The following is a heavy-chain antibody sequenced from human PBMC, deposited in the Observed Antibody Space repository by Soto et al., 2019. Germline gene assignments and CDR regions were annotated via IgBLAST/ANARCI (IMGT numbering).Heavy chain of an antibody. CDR3: ARESDILVGFDP. V-gene: IGHV1-69*06. J-gene: IGHJ5*02. D-gene: IGHD3-9*01. CDR1: GGTFSRYA. CDR2: IIPIFGTT. Sequence: QVQLVQSGAEVKKPGSSVKVSCKGSGGTFSRYAISWVRQAPGQGLEWMGGIIPIFGTTNYEQKFQGRVTITADKSTSTAYMELSSLRSEDTAVYYCARESDILVGFDPWGQGTLVTVSS.